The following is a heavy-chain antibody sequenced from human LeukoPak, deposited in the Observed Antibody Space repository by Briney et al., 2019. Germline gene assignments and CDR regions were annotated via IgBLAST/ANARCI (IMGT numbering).Heavy chain of an antibody. J-gene: IGHJ4*02. Sequence: GGSLRLSCAASGFTFSSYEMNWVRQAPGKGLEWVSSISSSSSYIYYADSVKGRFTISRDNAKNSLYLQMNRLRAEDTAVYYCAREAYYYDSSGRAADDYWGQGTLVTVSS. CDR2: ISSSSSYI. D-gene: IGHD3-22*01. CDR1: GFTFSSYE. CDR3: AREAYYYDSSGRAADDY. V-gene: IGHV3-21*01.